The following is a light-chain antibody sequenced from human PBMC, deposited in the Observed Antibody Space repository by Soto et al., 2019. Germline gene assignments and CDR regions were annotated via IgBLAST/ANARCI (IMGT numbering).Light chain of an antibody. CDR2: DHS. J-gene: IGLJ1*01. V-gene: IGLV3-21*02. Sequence: SYELPQPPSVSVAPGQTARITCGGDNIGSKSVHWYQQKPGQAPVLVVYDHSDRPSGIPERFSGSNSGNTATLTISRVDAGDEADYYCQVWNSSSDGDMFGTRTKVTVL. CDR1: NIGSKS. CDR3: QVWNSSSDGDM.